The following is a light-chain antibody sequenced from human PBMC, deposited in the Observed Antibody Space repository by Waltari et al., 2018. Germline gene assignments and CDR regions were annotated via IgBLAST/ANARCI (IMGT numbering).Light chain of an antibody. CDR3: QQYDGSILT. Sequence: CRASPTINNTFLGRYQQKPGQAPRLLIHGASSRATGFPDRFSGSGSGTDFTLTISRLEPEDVAVYYCQQYDGSILTFGGGTKVEI. V-gene: IGKV3-20*01. CDR1: PTINNTF. J-gene: IGKJ4*01. CDR2: GAS.